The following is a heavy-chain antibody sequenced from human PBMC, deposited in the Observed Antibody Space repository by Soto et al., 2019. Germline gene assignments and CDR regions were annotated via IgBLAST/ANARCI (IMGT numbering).Heavy chain of an antibody. CDR1: GFTFSSYA. CDR2: ISYDGSNK. V-gene: IGHV3-30-3*01. J-gene: IGHJ4*02. D-gene: IGHD3-16*02. CDR3: ARGHGRGSYRIGPFDY. Sequence: PGGSLRLSCAASGFTFSSYAMHWVRQAPGKGLEWVAVISYDGSNKYYADSVKGRFTISRDNSKNTLYLQMNSLRAEDTAVYYCARGHGRGSYRIGPFDYWGQGTLVTVSS.